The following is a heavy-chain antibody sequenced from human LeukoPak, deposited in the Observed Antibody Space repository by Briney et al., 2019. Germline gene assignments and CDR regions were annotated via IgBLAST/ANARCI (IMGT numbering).Heavy chain of an antibody. Sequence: SQTLSLTCTVSGGSISSGDYYWSWIRQPPGKGLVWIGYIYYSGSTYYNPSLKSRVTISVDTSKNQFSLKLSSVTAADTAVYYCASGIAVAGTLDYWGQGTLVTVSS. CDR2: IYYSGST. D-gene: IGHD6-19*01. CDR3: ASGIAVAGTLDY. CDR1: GGSISSGDYY. J-gene: IGHJ4*02. V-gene: IGHV4-30-4*01.